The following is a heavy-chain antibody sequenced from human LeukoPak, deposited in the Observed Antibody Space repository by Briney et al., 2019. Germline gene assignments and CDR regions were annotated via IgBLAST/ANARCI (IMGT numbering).Heavy chain of an antibody. CDR1: GGSISSYY. J-gene: IGHJ6*02. V-gene: IGHV4-59*08. CDR2: IYYSGST. Sequence: PSETLSLTCAVSGGSISSYYWSWIRQPPGKGLEWIGYIYYSGSTNYSPSLESRVTISADTSKNQFSLRLSSMTAADTAVYYSERLRTDYYFYYGMDVWGQGTTVTVSS. CDR3: ERLRTDYYFYYGMDV. D-gene: IGHD4-17*01.